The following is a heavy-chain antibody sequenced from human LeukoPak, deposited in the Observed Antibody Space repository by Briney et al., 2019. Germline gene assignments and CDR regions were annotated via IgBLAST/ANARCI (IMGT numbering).Heavy chain of an antibody. J-gene: IGHJ4*02. V-gene: IGHV3-21*01. Sequence: GGSLRLSCAASGFTFSSYSMNWVRQAPGKGLEWVSSISSSNNYIYYADSVKGRFTISRDDAKNSLYLQMNSLRAEDAAVYYCARKGAGYSGYGIDYWGQGTLVTVSS. D-gene: IGHD5-12*01. CDR1: GFTFSSYS. CDR2: ISSSNNYI. CDR3: ARKGAGYSGYGIDY.